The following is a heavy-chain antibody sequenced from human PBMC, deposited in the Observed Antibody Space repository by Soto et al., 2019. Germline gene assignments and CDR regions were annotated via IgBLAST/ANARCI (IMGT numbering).Heavy chain of an antibody. J-gene: IGHJ3*02. Sequence: QVPLVQSGAEVKKPGSSVKVSCKASGGTFSSYAISWVRQAPGQGLEWMGGIIPIFGTANYAQKFQGRVTITADESTSTAYMELSSLRSEDTAVYYCARDRDVVVVAATPHDAFDIWGQGTMVTVSS. CDR2: IIPIFGTA. D-gene: IGHD2-15*01. CDR1: GGTFSSYA. CDR3: ARDRDVVVVAATPHDAFDI. V-gene: IGHV1-69*12.